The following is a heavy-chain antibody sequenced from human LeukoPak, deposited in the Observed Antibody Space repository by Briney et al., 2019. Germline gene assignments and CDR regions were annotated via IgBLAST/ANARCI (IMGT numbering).Heavy chain of an antibody. CDR3: ARDLNYYGSGSMDV. CDR2: IKQDGSEK. Sequence: GGSLRLSCAASGFTLSNYWMSWVRQAPGKGLEWVANIKQDGSEKYYVDSVKGRFTISRDNAKNSLFLQMNSLRAEGTAVYYCARDLNYYGSGSMDVWGKGTTVTVSS. V-gene: IGHV3-7*01. D-gene: IGHD3-10*01. CDR1: GFTLSNYW. J-gene: IGHJ6*03.